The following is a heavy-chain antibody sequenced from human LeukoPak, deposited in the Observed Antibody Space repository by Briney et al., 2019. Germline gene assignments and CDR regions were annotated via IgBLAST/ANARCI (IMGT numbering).Heavy chain of an antibody. Sequence: GGSLRLSCAASGFTFSSYSMNWVRQAPGKGLEWVSSISSSSSYIYYADSVKGRFTISRDNAKNSLYLQMSSLRAEDTAVYYCARDLARNYYGSGSYNYGMDVWGQGTTVTVSS. CDR1: GFTFSSYS. J-gene: IGHJ6*02. V-gene: IGHV3-21*01. CDR3: ARDLARNYYGSGSYNYGMDV. D-gene: IGHD3-10*01. CDR2: ISSSSSYI.